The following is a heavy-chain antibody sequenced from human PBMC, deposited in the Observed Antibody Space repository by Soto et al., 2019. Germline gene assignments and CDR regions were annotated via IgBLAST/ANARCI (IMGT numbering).Heavy chain of an antibody. Sequence: QITLKESGPTLVKPTQTLTLTCTFSGFSLSTSGVGVGWIRQPPGKALEWLALIYGNDDKRYSPSLKSRLNITRDNSKNQVVLTMTNMDPVDTATYVCAPRGLPAAFGIWGQGTMVTVSS. V-gene: IGHV2-5*01. CDR2: IYGNDDK. CDR1: GFSLSTSGVG. J-gene: IGHJ3*02. CDR3: APRGLPAAFGI.